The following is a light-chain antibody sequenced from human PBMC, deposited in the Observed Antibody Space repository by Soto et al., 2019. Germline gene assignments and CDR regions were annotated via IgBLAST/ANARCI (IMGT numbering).Light chain of an antibody. CDR2: GAS. J-gene: IGKJ1*01. CDR1: QSVSNNY. Sequence: EIVLTQSPGTLSLSPGERATLSCRASQSVSNNYLAWYQQKPGQAPRLLIYGASNWATGIPDRFSGSGSGTDFTLIISRLEPEDFAVYYCQQYGSSPWTFGQGTQ. CDR3: QQYGSSPWT. V-gene: IGKV3-20*01.